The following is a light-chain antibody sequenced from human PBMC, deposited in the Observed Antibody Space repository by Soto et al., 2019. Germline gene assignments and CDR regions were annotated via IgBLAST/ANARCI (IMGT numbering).Light chain of an antibody. J-gene: IGKJ2*01. CDR2: GAS. Sequence: EIVMTQSPGTLSLSPGETATLSCRASQSVSSNYVAWFHQKPGQAPRLLIYGASSRATGVPDRFSASGSGTEFTLTISNLQSEDFAVYYCQHYNNWPFTFGQGTKVDIK. CDR3: QHYNNWPFT. V-gene: IGKV3D-15*01. CDR1: QSVSSN.